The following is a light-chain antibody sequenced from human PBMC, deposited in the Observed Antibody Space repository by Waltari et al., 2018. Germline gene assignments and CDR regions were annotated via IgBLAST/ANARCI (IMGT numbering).Light chain of an antibody. CDR3: SSYTSSDTYV. CDR2: DVS. J-gene: IGLJ1*01. Sequence: QYALTQPASVSGSPGQSITISCPGTSSDVGGFNSVSWYQLTPVQAPKLRIYDVSNRPSGVSNRFFGSKFGNTASLTISGLQAEDEADDYCSSYTSSDTYVFGTGTKVTGL. CDR1: SSDVGGFNS. V-gene: IGLV2-14*03.